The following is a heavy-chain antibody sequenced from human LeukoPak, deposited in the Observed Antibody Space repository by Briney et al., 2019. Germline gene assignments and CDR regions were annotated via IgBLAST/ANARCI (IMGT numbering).Heavy chain of an antibody. J-gene: IGHJ4*02. CDR3: ARRFRD. CDR2: IRHDGSLK. V-gene: IGHV3-48*03. Sequence: GGSLRLSCIGSGLTFSGFELNWVCQAPGKGLEWVAYIRHDGSLKTYADSMRGRFTISRDDAKNSLYLQMDSLRVEDTATYYCARRFRDWGRGILVTVSS. CDR1: GLTFSGFE.